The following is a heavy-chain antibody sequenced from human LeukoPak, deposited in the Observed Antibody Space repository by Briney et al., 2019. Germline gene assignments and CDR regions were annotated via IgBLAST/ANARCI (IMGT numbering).Heavy chain of an antibody. Sequence: GGSLRLSCAASGFTVGSNYKSWVRQAPGKGLEWVSVIYSGGSTYYADSVKGRFTISRDNSKNTLYLQMNSLRAEDTAVYYCARSLGSSSSLRGFDYWGQGTLVTVSS. V-gene: IGHV3-53*01. D-gene: IGHD6-13*01. CDR3: ARSLGSSSSLRGFDY. J-gene: IGHJ4*02. CDR1: GFTVGSNY. CDR2: IYSGGST.